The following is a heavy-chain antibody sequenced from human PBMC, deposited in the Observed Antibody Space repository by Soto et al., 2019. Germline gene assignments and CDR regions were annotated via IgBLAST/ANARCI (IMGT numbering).Heavy chain of an antibody. Sequence: ASVKVSVKGSGYTFTSYDINWVRQASGQGLEWMGWMNPNSGNTGYAQKFQGRVTMTRNTSISTAYMELSSLRSEDTAVYYCARVVPTYYDILTCYYRRGLCLFDIWGQGTMVTVSS. V-gene: IGHV1-8*01. CDR1: GYTFTSYD. CDR2: MNPNSGNT. CDR3: ARVVPTYYDILTCYYRRGLCLFDI. D-gene: IGHD3-9*01. J-gene: IGHJ3*02.